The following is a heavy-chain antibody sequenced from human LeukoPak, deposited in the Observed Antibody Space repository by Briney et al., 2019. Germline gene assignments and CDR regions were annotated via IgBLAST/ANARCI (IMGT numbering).Heavy chain of an antibody. CDR3: ARGFCSSSSCYQGPFDF. Sequence: GGSLRLSCAASGFVFSSAWMTWVRQAPGKGLEWVGHIKNKTNGGTTDYAAPVKCRFIISRDDSKNTLYLQMNSLRTEDTAVYYCARGFCSSSSCYQGPFDFWGQGTLVTVSS. CDR2: IKNKTNGGTT. CDR1: GFVFSSAW. D-gene: IGHD2-2*01. J-gene: IGHJ4*02. V-gene: IGHV3-15*01.